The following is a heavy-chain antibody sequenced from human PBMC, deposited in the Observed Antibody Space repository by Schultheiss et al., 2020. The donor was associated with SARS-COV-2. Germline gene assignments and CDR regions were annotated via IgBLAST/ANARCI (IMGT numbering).Heavy chain of an antibody. CDR1: GFPFSDYY. V-gene: IGHV3-11*04. CDR2: ISSSGSTI. D-gene: IGHD3-22*01. Sequence: GGSLRLSCAASGFPFSDYYMTWLRQAPGKGLEWVSYISSSGSTIYYADSVKGRFTISRDNAKNTLYLQMNSLRAEDTAVYYCARDHYDSSGYYFYSYYYGMDVWGQGTTVTVSS. J-gene: IGHJ6*02. CDR3: ARDHYDSSGYYFYSYYYGMDV.